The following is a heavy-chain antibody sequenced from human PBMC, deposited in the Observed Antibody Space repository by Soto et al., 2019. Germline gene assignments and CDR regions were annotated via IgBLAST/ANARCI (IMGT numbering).Heavy chain of an antibody. CDR3: AGGGVRGVITRTRDYYGMDV. CDR2: IYPGDSDT. J-gene: IGHJ6*02. CDR1: GYSFTSYW. D-gene: IGHD3-10*01. Sequence: GESLKISCKGSGYSFTSYWIGWVLQIPWKGLECMGIIYPGDSDTRYSPSFQGQVTISADKSISTAYLQWSSLKASDTAMYYCAGGGVRGVITRTRDYYGMDVWGQGTTVTVSS. V-gene: IGHV5-51*01.